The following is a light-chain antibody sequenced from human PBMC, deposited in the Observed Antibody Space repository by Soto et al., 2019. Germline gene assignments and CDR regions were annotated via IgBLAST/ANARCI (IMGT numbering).Light chain of an antibody. Sequence: DIQMTQSPSSLSASVGDRVTITCRASQTITSDLNWYQQRPGKAPKLLIYKASSLESGVPSRFSGSGSGTEFTLTISSLQPDDFATYYCQQYNSYSLTFGGGTKVDIK. CDR3: QQYNSYSLT. CDR2: KAS. CDR1: QTITSD. J-gene: IGKJ4*01. V-gene: IGKV1-5*03.